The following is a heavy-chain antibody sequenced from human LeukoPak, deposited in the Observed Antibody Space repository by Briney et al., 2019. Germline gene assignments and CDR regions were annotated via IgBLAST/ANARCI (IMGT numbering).Heavy chain of an antibody. D-gene: IGHD3-10*01. V-gene: IGHV1-69*13. J-gene: IGHJ4*02. CDR3: ASQWLYGSEIYGY. CDR1: GGTFSSYA. CDR2: IIPIFGTA. Sequence: ASVKVSCKASGGTFSSYAISWVRQAPGQGLEWMGGIIPIFGTANYAQKFQGRVTITADGSTSTAYMELSSLRSEDTAVYYCASQWLYGSEIYGYWGQGTLVTVSS.